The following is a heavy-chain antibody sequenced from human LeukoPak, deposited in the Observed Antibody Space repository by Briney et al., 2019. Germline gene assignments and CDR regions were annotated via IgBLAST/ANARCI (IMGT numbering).Heavy chain of an antibody. CDR3: ARVIVGATGFDY. CDR1: GFTFSSYW. Sequence: PGGSLRLSCAASGFTFSSYWMHWVRQAPGKGLVWVSRINPDGSTTSYADSVKGRFTISRDSAKNTLYLQMNSLRAEDTAVYYCARVIVGATGFDYWGQGTLVTVSS. D-gene: IGHD1-26*01. V-gene: IGHV3-74*01. J-gene: IGHJ4*02. CDR2: INPDGSTT.